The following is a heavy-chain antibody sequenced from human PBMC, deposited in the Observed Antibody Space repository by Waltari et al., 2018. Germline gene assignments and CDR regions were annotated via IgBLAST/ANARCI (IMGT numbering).Heavy chain of an antibody. CDR1: GGTFSSYA. D-gene: IGHD3-10*01. V-gene: IGHV1-69*14. CDR3: ARSAVQDAFDI. J-gene: IGHJ3*02. CDR2: ISPILGTA. Sequence: QVQLVQSGAEVKKPGSSVKVSCKASGGTFSSYAISWVRQAPGQGLEWMGGISPILGTANYAQKCQGRVTITADKATGTAYMELSSLRSEDTAVYYCARSAVQDAFDIWGQGTMVTVSS.